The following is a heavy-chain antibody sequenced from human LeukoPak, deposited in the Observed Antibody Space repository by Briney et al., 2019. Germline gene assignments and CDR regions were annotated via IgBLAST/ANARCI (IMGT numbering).Heavy chain of an antibody. V-gene: IGHV4-38-2*02. Sequence: SETLSLTCTVSGYSISSGYFWGWIRPPPGKGLEGIGTIYHSGSTYYNASLESRVTNSVDTSKNQFSLKLSSVTAADTAVYYCARAYSSSWYFNWFDPWGQGTLVTVSS. CDR3: ARAYSSSWYFNWFDP. CDR2: IYHSGST. CDR1: GYSISSGYF. J-gene: IGHJ5*02. D-gene: IGHD6-13*01.